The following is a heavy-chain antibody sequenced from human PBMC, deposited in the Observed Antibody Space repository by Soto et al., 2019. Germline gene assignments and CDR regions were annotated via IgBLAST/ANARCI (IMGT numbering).Heavy chain of an antibody. CDR1: GGSISSYY. Sequence: QVQLQESGPGLVKPSETLSLSCTVSGGSISSYYWSWFRQSPGKRMEWIGYVHHSGGSSYNPSLQSRVAISLDTSKSQFPLKVTSVTATDTAVYYCARQGFGPLHGLVDVWGQGTTVTVSS. V-gene: IGHV4-59*08. D-gene: IGHD3-10*01. J-gene: IGHJ6*02. CDR3: ARQGFGPLHGLVDV. CDR2: VHHSGGS.